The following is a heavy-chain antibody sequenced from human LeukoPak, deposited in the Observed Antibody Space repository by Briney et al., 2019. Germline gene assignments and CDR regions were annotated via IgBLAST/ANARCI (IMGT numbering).Heavy chain of an antibody. V-gene: IGHV4-4*02. J-gene: IGHJ5*02. CDR2: IYHSGST. D-gene: IGHD6-19*01. Sequence: SGTLSLTCAVSGGSISSSNWWSWVRQPPGQGLEWIGEIYHSGSTNYNPSLKSRVTISVDKSKNQFSLKLSSVTAADTAVYYGAGGDSGGWYLKSLASWGQGPWSPSPQ. CDR3: AGGDSGGWYLKSLAS. CDR1: GGSISSSNW.